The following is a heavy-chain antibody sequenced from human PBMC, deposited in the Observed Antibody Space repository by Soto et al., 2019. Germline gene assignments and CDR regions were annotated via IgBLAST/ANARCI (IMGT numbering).Heavy chain of an antibody. CDR1: GESISSSSYY. CDR2: IYYSGRT. V-gene: IGHV4-39*01. J-gene: IGHJ4*02. CDR3: ARQRTTVVTQAYFDH. Sequence: TLSLTCIVSGESISSSSYYWGWIRQPPGKGLEWIGSIYYSGRTYYNPSFKSRVTISIDTSKNQFSLKLSSVTATDTAVYYCARQRTTVVTQAYFDHWGQGALDT. D-gene: IGHD2-21*02.